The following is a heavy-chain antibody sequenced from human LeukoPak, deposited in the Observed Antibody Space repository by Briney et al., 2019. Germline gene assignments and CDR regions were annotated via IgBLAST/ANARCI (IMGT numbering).Heavy chain of an antibody. CDR1: GFTFSSFV. CDR3: VLRGGATDY. D-gene: IGHD3-16*01. Sequence: AGSLTLSCAASGFTFSSFVLNWVRQAPGKGLEWVSTISGTGGTTYYADSVKGRFTISRDNSKNTLYLQTNSLRAADTAVYYCVLRGGATDYWGQGTLVPGPS. J-gene: IGHJ4*02. CDR2: ISGTGGTT. V-gene: IGHV3-23*01.